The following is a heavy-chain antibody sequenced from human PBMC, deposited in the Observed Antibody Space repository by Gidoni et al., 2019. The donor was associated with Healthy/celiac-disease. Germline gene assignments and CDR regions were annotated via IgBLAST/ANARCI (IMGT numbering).Heavy chain of an antibody. Sequence: EVQLVESGGGLVQPGGSLRLPCAASGLTCRSYWMSGVRQAPGKGREWVGNIKQDGSAKYYGESVKCRFTISRDNAKNSLYLQMNSLRGEDTAVYYCARDLDYYGSGQGDYFDYWGQGTLVTVSS. V-gene: IGHV3-7*01. CDR2: IKQDGSAK. D-gene: IGHD3-10*01. J-gene: IGHJ4*02. CDR3: ARDLDYYGSGQGDYFDY. CDR1: GLTCRSYW.